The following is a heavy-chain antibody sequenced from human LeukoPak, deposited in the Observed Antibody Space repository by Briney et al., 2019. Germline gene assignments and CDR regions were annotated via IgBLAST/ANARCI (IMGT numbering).Heavy chain of an antibody. V-gene: IGHV3-20*04. J-gene: IGHJ4*02. CDR3: AKDEKQLGTFDY. CDR1: GFTFDDYG. Sequence: GGSLRLSCAASGFTFDDYGMSWVRQAPGKGLEWVSGINWNGGSTGYADSVKGRFTISRDNAKNSLYLQMNSLRAEDTAVYYCAKDEKQLGTFDYWGQGTLVTVSS. D-gene: IGHD5-24*01. CDR2: INWNGGST.